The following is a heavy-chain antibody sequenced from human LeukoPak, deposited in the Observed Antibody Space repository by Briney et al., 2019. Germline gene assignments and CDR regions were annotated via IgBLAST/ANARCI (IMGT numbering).Heavy chain of an antibody. V-gene: IGHV1-69*05. CDR3: ARGLRPVEQWLVPDVHYYYYYMDV. CDR2: IIPIFGTA. D-gene: IGHD6-19*01. Sequence: SVKVSCKASGGTFSSYAISWVRQAPGQGLEWMGGIIPIFGTANYARKFQGRVTITTDESTSTAYMELSSLRSEDTAVYYCARGLRPVEQWLVPDVHYYYYYMDVWGKGTTVTVSS. CDR1: GGTFSSYA. J-gene: IGHJ6*03.